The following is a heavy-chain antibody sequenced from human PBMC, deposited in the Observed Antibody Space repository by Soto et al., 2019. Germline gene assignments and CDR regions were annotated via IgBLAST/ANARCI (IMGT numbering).Heavy chain of an antibody. CDR1: GASISGFY. V-gene: IGHV4-4*07. CDR3: VRDGTKTLRDWFDP. CDR2: IYATGTT. Sequence: PSETLSLTCTVSGASISGFYWSWIRKSAGKGLEWIGRIYATGTTDYNPSLRSRVMMSVDTSKKQFSLKLRSVTAADTAVYYCVRDGTKTLRDWFDPWGQGISVTVSS. D-gene: IGHD1-1*01. J-gene: IGHJ5*02.